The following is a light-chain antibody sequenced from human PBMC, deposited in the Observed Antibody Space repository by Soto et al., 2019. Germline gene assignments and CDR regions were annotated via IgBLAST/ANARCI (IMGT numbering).Light chain of an antibody. J-gene: IGLJ1*01. CDR3: QSYDISLHNYV. CDR1: SSDVGGYDF. Sequence: QSVLTQPRSVSGSPGQSVTISCTGTSSDVGGYDFVSWYRQHPGKGPELIMYDVGRRPSGVPDRFSGSKSGDTASLTISGLEAEDEADYYCQSYDISLHNYVFGTGTKLTVL. V-gene: IGLV2-11*01. CDR2: DVG.